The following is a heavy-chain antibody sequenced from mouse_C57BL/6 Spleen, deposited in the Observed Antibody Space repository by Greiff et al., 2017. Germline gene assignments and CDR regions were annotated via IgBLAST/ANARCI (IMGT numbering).Heavy chain of an antibody. V-gene: IGHV1-64*01. J-gene: IGHJ4*01. CDR3: ARAFITTVVAHYYAMDY. CDR2: IHPNSGST. CDR1: GYTFTSYW. D-gene: IGHD1-1*01. Sequence: QVQLQQPGAELVKPGASVKLSCKASGYTFTSYWMHWVKRRPGQGLERIGIIHPNSGSTNYNEKFKSKATLTVDKSSSTAYMQLSSLTSEDSAVYYCARAFITTVVAHYYAMDYWGQGTSVTVSS.